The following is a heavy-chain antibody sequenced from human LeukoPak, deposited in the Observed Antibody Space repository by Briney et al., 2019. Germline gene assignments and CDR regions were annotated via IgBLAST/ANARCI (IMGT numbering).Heavy chain of an antibody. CDR3: ARDLCSGGSCYSFDY. J-gene: IGHJ4*02. CDR1: GFTFSSYA. D-gene: IGHD2-15*01. CDR2: ISYDGSNK. Sequence: GGSLRLPCAASGFTFSSYAMHWVRQPPGKGLAWEALISYDGSNKYYADSVKGRFTISRDNSKNTLCLQMNSLRAEDTAVYYCARDLCSGGSCYSFDYWGQGTLVTVSS. V-gene: IGHV3-30-3*01.